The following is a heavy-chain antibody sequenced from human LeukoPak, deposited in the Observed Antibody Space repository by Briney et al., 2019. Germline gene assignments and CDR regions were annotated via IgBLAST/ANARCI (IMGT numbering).Heavy chain of an antibody. CDR1: GFTVSSNY. J-gene: IGHJ4*02. CDR2: IYSGGST. D-gene: IGHD6-13*01. Sequence: PGGSLRLSCAASGFTVSSNYVSWVRQAPGKGLEWVSVIYSGGSTYYADSVKGRFTISRDNSKNTLYLQMNSLRDEDTAVYYCARGSSSWDSIDYWGQGTLVTVSS. CDR3: ARGSSSWDSIDY. V-gene: IGHV3-53*01.